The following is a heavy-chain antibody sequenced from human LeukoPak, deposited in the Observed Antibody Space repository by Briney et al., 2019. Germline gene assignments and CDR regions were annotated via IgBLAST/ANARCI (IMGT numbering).Heavy chain of an antibody. CDR2: IYYSGST. Sequence: SQTLSLTCTVSGGSISSGSYYWSWIRQPPGKGLEWIGYIYYSGSTNYNPSLKSRVTISVDTSKNQFSLKLSSVTAADTAVYYCARAAYYDFWSGYSDAFDIWGQGTMVTVSS. D-gene: IGHD3-3*01. CDR3: ARAAYYDFWSGYSDAFDI. V-gene: IGHV4-61*01. CDR1: GGSISSGSYY. J-gene: IGHJ3*02.